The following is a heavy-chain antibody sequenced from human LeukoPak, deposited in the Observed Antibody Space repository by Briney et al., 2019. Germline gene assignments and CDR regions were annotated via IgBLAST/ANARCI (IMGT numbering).Heavy chain of an antibody. CDR1: GFTFSGYA. CDR3: AKGATYCSSTSCPDAFDI. Sequence: PGGSLRLSCAASGFTFSGYAMHWVRQAPGKGLEWVAVISYDGSNKYYADSVKGRFTISRDNSKNTLYLQMNSLRAEDTAVYYCAKGATYCSSTSCPDAFDIWGQGTMVTVSS. D-gene: IGHD2-2*01. V-gene: IGHV3-30-3*01. CDR2: ISYDGSNK. J-gene: IGHJ3*02.